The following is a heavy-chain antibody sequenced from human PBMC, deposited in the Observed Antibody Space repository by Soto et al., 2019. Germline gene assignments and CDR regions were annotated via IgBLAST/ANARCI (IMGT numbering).Heavy chain of an antibody. V-gene: IGHV3-23*01. J-gene: IGHJ6*02. CDR2: ISSGGST. Sequence: EVQLLESGGGLVQPGGSLRLSCAASGITFNSYAMSWVRQAPGKGLEWVSGISSGGSTYYVDSGKGRFTISRDNSKNTLYLQMNSLRADDTAVYYCAKAPIRGGSIPYYYYNMDVWGQGTTVTVSS. D-gene: IGHD2-21*01. CDR3: AKAPIRGGSIPYYYYNMDV. CDR1: GITFNSYA.